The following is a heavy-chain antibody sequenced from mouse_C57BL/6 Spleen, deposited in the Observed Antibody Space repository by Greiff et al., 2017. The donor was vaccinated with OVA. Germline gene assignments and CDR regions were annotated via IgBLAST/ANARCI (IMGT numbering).Heavy chain of an antibody. V-gene: IGHV14-2*01. D-gene: IGHD2-1*01. Sequence: VQLQQSGAELVKPGASVKLSCTASGFNFKDYCMHWVKQRPEQGLEWIGRIDPESGNTKYAQKFQGKATMTADTSSNTAYLQLSSLTSEETAVYCGGRNEYCGNFDYWGQGTTLTVSA. CDR3: GRNEYCGNFDY. CDR1: GFNFKDYC. J-gene: IGHJ2*01. CDR2: IDPESGNT.